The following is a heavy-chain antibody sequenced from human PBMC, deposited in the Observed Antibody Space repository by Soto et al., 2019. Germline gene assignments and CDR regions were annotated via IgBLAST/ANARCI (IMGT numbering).Heavy chain of an antibody. CDR2: ISYDGSNK. Sequence: PGGSLRLSCAASGFTFSSYAMHWVRQAPGKGLEWVAVISYDGSNKYYADSVKGRFTISRDNSKNTLYLQMNSLRAEDTAVYYCARDGSGNLDYWGQGTLVTVSS. CDR1: GFTFSSYA. J-gene: IGHJ4*02. CDR3: ARDGSGNLDY. V-gene: IGHV3-30-3*01. D-gene: IGHD3-10*01.